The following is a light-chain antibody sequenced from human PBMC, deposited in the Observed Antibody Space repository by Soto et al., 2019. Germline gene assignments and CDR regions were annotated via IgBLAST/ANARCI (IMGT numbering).Light chain of an antibody. CDR1: QDISNY. CDR2: DAS. J-gene: IGKJ3*01. Sequence: IQMTQSPSSLSASVGDRVTITCQASQDISNYLNWYQQKPGKAPKLLIYDASNLQTGAPSRFSGGGSGTVFTLTISSLQPEDFATYYCQQLNSYPFTFGPGTKVDIK. CDR3: QQLNSYPFT. V-gene: IGKV1-33*01.